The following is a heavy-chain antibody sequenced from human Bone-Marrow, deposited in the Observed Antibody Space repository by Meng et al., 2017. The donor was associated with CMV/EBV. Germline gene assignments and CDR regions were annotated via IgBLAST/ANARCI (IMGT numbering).Heavy chain of an antibody. D-gene: IGHD1-26*01. Sequence: ASVKVSCKASGYTFTSYYIYWVRQAPGQGLEWMGIINPSVATKSYAQKFQGRVTLTRDTSTNTVYMELSSLTSEDTAVYYCARGSSIVGASTGSEYCHYWGQGTLVTVYS. CDR2: INPSVATK. V-gene: IGHV1-46*01. J-gene: IGHJ1*01. CDR3: ARGSSIVGASTGSEYCHY. CDR1: GYTFTSYY.